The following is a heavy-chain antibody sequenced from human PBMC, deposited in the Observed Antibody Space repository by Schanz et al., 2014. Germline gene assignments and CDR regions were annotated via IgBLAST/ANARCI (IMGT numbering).Heavy chain of an antibody. CDR1: GFTFSAYG. Sequence: QVQLVESGGGVVQPGRSLRLSCAASGFTFSAYGMHWVRQAPGKGLEWVAVIWFDGNNKFYADSVKGRFTISRDNSKNTLYLQMNSLRVEDTAVYYCAKGGSSLDDWGQGTLVTVS. CDR3: AKGGSSLDD. V-gene: IGHV3-33*06. J-gene: IGHJ4*02. CDR2: IWFDGNNK. D-gene: IGHD3-16*01.